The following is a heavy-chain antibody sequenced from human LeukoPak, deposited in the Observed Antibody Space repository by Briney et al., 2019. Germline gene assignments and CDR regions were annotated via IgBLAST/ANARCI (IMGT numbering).Heavy chain of an antibody. D-gene: IGHD2-21*02. CDR1: GFTFSSYG. CDR3: AASGVVTGSPHGFDI. J-gene: IGHJ3*02. V-gene: IGHV3-48*03. Sequence: PGGSLRLSCAASGFTFSSYGLRWVRQAPGKGLEWVSYISSSGSAIYYADSVKGRFTISRDNAKNSLFLQMNSLSAEDTAVYYCAASGVVTGSPHGFDIWGQGTMVTVSS. CDR2: ISSSGSAI.